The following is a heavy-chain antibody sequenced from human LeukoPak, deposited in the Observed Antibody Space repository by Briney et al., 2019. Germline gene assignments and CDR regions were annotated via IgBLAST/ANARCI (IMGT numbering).Heavy chain of an antibody. CDR1: GFTFESYG. Sequence: GGSLRLSCTASGFTFESYGMYWVRQAPGKGLEWVASIRFDGTHKYYADSVKGRFTVSRDNSNNTLFLQMNSLRVEDTSVYYCARARDTYYYDSSGPPDYWGQGTLVTVSS. V-gene: IGHV3-30*02. CDR3: ARARDTYYYDSSGPPDY. D-gene: IGHD3-22*01. J-gene: IGHJ4*02. CDR2: IRFDGTHK.